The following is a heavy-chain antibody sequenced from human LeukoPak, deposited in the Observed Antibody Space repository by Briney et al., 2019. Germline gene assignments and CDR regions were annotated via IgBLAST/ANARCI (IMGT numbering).Heavy chain of an antibody. Sequence: SETLSLTCAVYGGSFSGYYWSWIRQPPGKGLEWIGEINHSGSTNYNPSLKSRVTISVDKSKNQFSLKLSSVTAADTAVYYCARADSGSYLVYWGQGTLVTVSS. D-gene: IGHD1-26*01. V-gene: IGHV4-34*01. CDR1: GGSFSGYY. CDR2: INHSGST. J-gene: IGHJ4*02. CDR3: ARADSGSYLVY.